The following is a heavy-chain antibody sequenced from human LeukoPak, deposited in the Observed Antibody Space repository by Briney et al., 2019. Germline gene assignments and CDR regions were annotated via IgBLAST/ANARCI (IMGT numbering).Heavy chain of an antibody. CDR1: GFTFSPYW. CDR3: ARVYTGNRWHFDY. D-gene: IGHD2-2*02. Sequence: GVSLRLSCAASGFTFSPYWMSWVRQAPGKGLECVANIKRDGSEKYYVDSVKGRFTIFRDDAKSSLYLQMNSLRAEDTAVYFCARVYTGNRWHFDYWGQGTLVTVSS. CDR2: IKRDGSEK. J-gene: IGHJ4*02. V-gene: IGHV3-7*03.